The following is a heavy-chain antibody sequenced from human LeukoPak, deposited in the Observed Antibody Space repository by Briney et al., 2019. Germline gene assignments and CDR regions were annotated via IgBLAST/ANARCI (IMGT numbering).Heavy chain of an antibody. CDR2: IRYDGSNK. CDR3: AKDPPAAGIFDY. Sequence: GGSLRLSCAASGFTFSSYAMSWVRQAPGKGLEWVAFIRYDGSNKYYADSVKGRFTISRDNSKNTLYLQMNSLRAEDTAVYYCAKDPPAAGIFDYWGQGTLVTVSS. CDR1: GFTFSSYA. D-gene: IGHD6-13*01. J-gene: IGHJ4*02. V-gene: IGHV3-30*02.